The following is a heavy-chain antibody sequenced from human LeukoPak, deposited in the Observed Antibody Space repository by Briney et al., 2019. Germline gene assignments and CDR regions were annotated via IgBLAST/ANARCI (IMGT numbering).Heavy chain of an antibody. CDR2: TYYRSKWYN. J-gene: IGHJ4*02. CDR3: ARDLDLNFDY. Sequence: SQTLSLTCAISGDSVSSHSAAWNWIRQSPSSGREWLGRTYYRSKWYNEYAVSVKSRITINPDTSKNQFSLQLNSVTPEDTAVYYCARDLDLNFDYWGQGTLVTVSS. CDR1: GDSVSSHSAA. V-gene: IGHV6-1*01.